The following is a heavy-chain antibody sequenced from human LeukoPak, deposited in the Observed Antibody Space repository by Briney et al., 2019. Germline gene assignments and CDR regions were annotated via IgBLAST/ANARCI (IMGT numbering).Heavy chain of an antibody. J-gene: IGHJ4*02. CDR3: ARTPVKDGGYFDY. CDR2: INPSGGSA. V-gene: IGHV1-46*01. Sequence: ASVKVSCKASGYTFTSYYMHWVRQAPGQGLEWMGIINPSGGSASYAQKFQGRVTMTRDMSTSTVYMELSSLRSEDTAVYYCARTPVKDGGYFDYWGQGTLVTVSS. CDR1: GYTFTSYY. D-gene: IGHD4-23*01.